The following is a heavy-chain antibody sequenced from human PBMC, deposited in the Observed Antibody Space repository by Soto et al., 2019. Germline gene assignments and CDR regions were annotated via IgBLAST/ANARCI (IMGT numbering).Heavy chain of an antibody. Sequence: RLSCAASGFTFSSYAMSWVRQAPGKGLEWVSAISGSGGSTYYADSVKGRFTISRDNSKNTLYLQMNSLRAEDTAVYYCAKDRAPTYGDYVYFDYWGQGTLVTVSS. J-gene: IGHJ4*02. D-gene: IGHD4-17*01. CDR2: ISGSGGST. V-gene: IGHV3-23*01. CDR3: AKDRAPTYGDYVYFDY. CDR1: GFTFSSYA.